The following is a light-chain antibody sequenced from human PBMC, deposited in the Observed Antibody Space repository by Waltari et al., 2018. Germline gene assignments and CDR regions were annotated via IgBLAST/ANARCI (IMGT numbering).Light chain of an antibody. CDR1: QGISSY. Sequence: AIRITQSPSSLSASTGDRVTITCRASQGISSYLAWYQQKPGKATKLLIYGASTLQSGVPSRFSGSGSGTDFTLTISCLQSEDFATYYCQQYHNYPFFGGGTRVEIK. CDR3: QQYHNYPF. CDR2: GAS. J-gene: IGKJ4*01. V-gene: IGKV1-8*01.